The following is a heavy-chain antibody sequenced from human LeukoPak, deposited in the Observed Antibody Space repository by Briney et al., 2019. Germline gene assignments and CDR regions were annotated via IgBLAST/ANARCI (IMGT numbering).Heavy chain of an antibody. CDR2: IYTSGST. CDR3: ARESDQLNYDFWSGSSRYYYYYMDV. J-gene: IGHJ6*03. D-gene: IGHD3-3*01. Sequence: SETLSLTCTVSGGSISSYYWSWIRQPAGKGLEWIGRIYTSGSTNYNPSLKSRVTMSVDTSKNQFSLKLSSVTAADTAVYYCARESDQLNYDFWSGSSRYYYYYMDVWGKGTTVTVSS. V-gene: IGHV4-4*07. CDR1: GGSISSYY.